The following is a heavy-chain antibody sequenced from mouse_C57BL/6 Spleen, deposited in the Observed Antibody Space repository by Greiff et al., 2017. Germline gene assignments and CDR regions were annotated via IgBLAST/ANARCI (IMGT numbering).Heavy chain of an antibody. J-gene: IGHJ4*01. CDR1: GFTFSSYT. CDR2: ISGGGGNT. D-gene: IGHD2-5*01. V-gene: IGHV5-9*01. Sequence: DVQLQESGGGLVKPGGSLKLSCAASGFTFSSYTMSWVRQTPEKRLEWVATISGGGGNTYYPDRVKGRFTISRDNAKNTLYLQRSSLRSEDTALYYCARRVYYSNYVGAMDYWGQGTSVTVSS. CDR3: ARRVYYSNYVGAMDY.